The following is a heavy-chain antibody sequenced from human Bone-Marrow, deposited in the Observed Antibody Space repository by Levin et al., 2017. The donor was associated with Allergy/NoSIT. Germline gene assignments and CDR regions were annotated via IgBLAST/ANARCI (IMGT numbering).Heavy chain of an antibody. CDR3: ARAQGYYYYYMDV. V-gene: IGHV4-61*01. CDR1: GSSVSSGSYY. Sequence: SCSVSGSSVSSGSYYWTWIRQAPGQGLEWIGFVSDSENTDYNPSLTSRVTISLDTSRNQFSLEVNSLTAADTAVYYCARAQGYYYYYMDVWGKGTTVTVSS. CDR2: VSDSENT. J-gene: IGHJ6*03.